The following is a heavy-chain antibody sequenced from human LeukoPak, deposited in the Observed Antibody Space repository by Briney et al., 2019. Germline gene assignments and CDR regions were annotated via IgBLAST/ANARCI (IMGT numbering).Heavy chain of an antibody. Sequence: GSLRLSCAASGFTFSIYAMSWVRQPPGKGLEWIGSIYYSGSTYYNPSLKSRVTISVDTSKNQFSLKLSSVTAADTAVYYCARNYDFWSGYYNDPYYYGMDVWGQGTTVTVSS. CDR3: ARNYDFWSGYYNDPYYYGMDV. J-gene: IGHJ6*02. CDR1: GFTFSIYA. CDR2: IYYSGST. D-gene: IGHD3-3*01. V-gene: IGHV4-39*01.